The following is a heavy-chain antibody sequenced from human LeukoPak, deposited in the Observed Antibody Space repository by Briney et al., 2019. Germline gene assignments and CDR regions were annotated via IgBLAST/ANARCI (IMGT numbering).Heavy chain of an antibody. CDR1: GYTFTSYA. CDR2: INAGNGNT. CDR3: ARGEGDYGDYGWFDP. V-gene: IGHV1-3*01. Sequence: EASVNVSCKASGYTFTSYAMHWVRQAPGQRLEWMGWINAGNGNTKYSQKFQGRVTITRDTSASTAYMELSSLRSEDTAVYYCARGEGDYGDYGWFDPWGQGTLVTVSS. D-gene: IGHD4-17*01. J-gene: IGHJ5*02.